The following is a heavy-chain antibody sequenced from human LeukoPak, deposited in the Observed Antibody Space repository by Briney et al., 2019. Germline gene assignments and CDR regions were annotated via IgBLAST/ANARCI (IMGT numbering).Heavy chain of an antibody. Sequence: ASVKVSCKASGYTFTSYYMHWVRQAPGQGLEWMGWISAYNGNTNYAQKLQGRVTMTTDTSTSTAYMELRSLRSDDTAVYYCARDRYDSSGYYPHDAFDIWGQGTMVTVSS. CDR2: ISAYNGNT. CDR1: GYTFTSYY. D-gene: IGHD3-22*01. CDR3: ARDRYDSSGYYPHDAFDI. J-gene: IGHJ3*02. V-gene: IGHV1-18*04.